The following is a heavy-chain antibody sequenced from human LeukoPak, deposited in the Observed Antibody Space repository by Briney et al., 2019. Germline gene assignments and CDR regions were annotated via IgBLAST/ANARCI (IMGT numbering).Heavy chain of an antibody. CDR2: ISSSSSTI. V-gene: IGHV3-48*01. CDR3: ARRLGYSYGFDY. J-gene: IGHJ4*02. D-gene: IGHD5-18*01. Sequence: GGSLRLSCAVSGVTLSNYSLNWVRQAPGRGLEWVSYISSSSSTIYYADSVKGRFTISRDNAKNSLYLQMNSLRAEDTAVYYCARRLGYSYGFDYWGQGTLVTVSS. CDR1: GVTLSNYS.